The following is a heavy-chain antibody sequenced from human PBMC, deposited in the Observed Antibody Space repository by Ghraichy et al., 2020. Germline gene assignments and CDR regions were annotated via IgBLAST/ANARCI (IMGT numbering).Heavy chain of an antibody. CDR1: GFTFSSHS. V-gene: IGHV3-48*01. CDR3: ARGLAVAAHVN. Sequence: GGSLRLSCTASGFTFSSHSMNWVRQAPGKGLEWVSYISSTSSNIYYADSVKGRLTISRDNAKNSLYLQMHSLRTEDTAVYFCARGLAVAAHVNWGQGTLVTVAS. D-gene: IGHD6-13*01. CDR2: ISSTSSNI. J-gene: IGHJ4*02.